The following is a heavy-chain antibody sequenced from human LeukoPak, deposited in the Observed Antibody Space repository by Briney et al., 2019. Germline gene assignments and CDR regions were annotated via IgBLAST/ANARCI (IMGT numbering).Heavy chain of an antibody. D-gene: IGHD1-1*01. CDR3: ARDWKTNSFDY. CDR1: EFTFTTYG. J-gene: IGHJ4*02. Sequence: GGSLRLSCAASEFTFTTYGMRWVRQAPGKGLEWVAFIYYDGSNIYYADYVKGRFTISRDISKNTLYLQMDSLRAEDTAIYYCARDWKTNSFDYWGQGTLVTVSS. V-gene: IGHV3-33*01. CDR2: IYYDGSNI.